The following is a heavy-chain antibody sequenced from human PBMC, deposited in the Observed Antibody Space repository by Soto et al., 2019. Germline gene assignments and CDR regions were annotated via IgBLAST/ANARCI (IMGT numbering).Heavy chain of an antibody. CDR2: ISGSGGST. V-gene: IGHV3-23*01. CDR1: GFTFSSYA. Sequence: EVQLLESGGGLVQPGGSLRLSCAASGFTFSSYAMSWVRQAPGKGLEWVSAISGSGGSTYYADSVKGRFTISRDNSKNTLYLQMNSLRAEDTAVYYCANDPYYGSGRGDYFDYWGQGTLVTVSS. D-gene: IGHD3-10*01. CDR3: ANDPYYGSGRGDYFDY. J-gene: IGHJ4*02.